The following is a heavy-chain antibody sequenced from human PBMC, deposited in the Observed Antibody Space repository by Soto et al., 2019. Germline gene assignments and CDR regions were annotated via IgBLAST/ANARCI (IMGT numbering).Heavy chain of an antibody. Sequence: GESLKISCKGSGYSFTSYWISWVRQMPGKGLEWMGRIDPSDSYTNYSPSFQGHVTISADKSISTAYLQWSSLKASDTAMYYCARQSSGYNYYYYGMDVWGQGTTVTVSS. J-gene: IGHJ6*02. CDR3: ARQSSGYNYYYYGMDV. CDR1: GYSFTSYW. D-gene: IGHD3-22*01. V-gene: IGHV5-10-1*01. CDR2: IDPSDSYT.